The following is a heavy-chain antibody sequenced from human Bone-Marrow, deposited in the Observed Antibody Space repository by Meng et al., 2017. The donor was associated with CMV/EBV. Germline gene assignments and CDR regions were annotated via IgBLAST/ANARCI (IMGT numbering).Heavy chain of an antibody. CDR3: ARRDSSLGYYYALDV. V-gene: IGHV5-51*01. Sequence: KVSCQGSGYSFTNYWIGWVRQMPGKGLEWMGIIYPGDSETIYSPSFQGQVTISVDKSITTAYLEWSSLKASDTAMYYCARRDSSLGYYYALDVWGQGTTVTVSS. D-gene: IGHD6-13*01. J-gene: IGHJ6*01. CDR1: GYSFTNYW. CDR2: IYPGDSET.